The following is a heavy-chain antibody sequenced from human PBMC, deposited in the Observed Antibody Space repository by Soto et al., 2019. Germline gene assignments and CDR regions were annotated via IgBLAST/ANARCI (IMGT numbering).Heavy chain of an antibody. Sequence: QVQLQQSGPGLVKPSETLSLTCTVSGGSISTYYWSWIRQPPGKGLEGIGYIYYGGSANYNPSLEGRVTISLDRSKKQFSLRLNSVTAADTAVYYCSRGGHCTDGVCSARDLWGEGSLVTVSS. J-gene: IGHJ4*02. CDR1: GGSISTYY. V-gene: IGHV4-59*08. CDR3: SRGGHCTDGVCSARDL. CDR2: IYYGGSA. D-gene: IGHD2-8*01.